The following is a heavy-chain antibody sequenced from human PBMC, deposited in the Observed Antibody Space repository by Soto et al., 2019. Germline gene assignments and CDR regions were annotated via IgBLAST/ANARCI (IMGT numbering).Heavy chain of an antibody. J-gene: IGHJ6*03. CDR1: SASVRSSNW. Sequence: QVQLQESGPGLVKPSGTLSLTCAVSSASVRSSNWWSWVRQTPEKGLEWIGQIHHSGSTNYNPSHTSRVTMSVDKSKNHFSLHVSSVTAADTAVYYCARGGYYFYMDVWGRGITVTVSS. V-gene: IGHV4-4*02. D-gene: IGHD1-26*01. CDR2: IHHSGST. CDR3: ARGGYYFYMDV.